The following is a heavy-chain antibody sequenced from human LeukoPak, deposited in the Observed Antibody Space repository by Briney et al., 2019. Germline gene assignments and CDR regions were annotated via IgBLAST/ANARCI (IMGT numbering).Heavy chain of an antibody. CDR3: ARRVPYYHDSSGATRAAFDI. Sequence: PSETLSLTCTVSGGSFSSGDYYWTWIRQHPGKGLEWIGYISYSGSTYYNPSLKSRVIISVDTSKNQFSLKLTSVTAADTAVYYCARRVPYYHDSSGATRAAFDIWGQGTMVTVSS. CDR1: GGSFSSGDYY. D-gene: IGHD3-22*01. J-gene: IGHJ3*02. V-gene: IGHV4-31*03. CDR2: ISYSGST.